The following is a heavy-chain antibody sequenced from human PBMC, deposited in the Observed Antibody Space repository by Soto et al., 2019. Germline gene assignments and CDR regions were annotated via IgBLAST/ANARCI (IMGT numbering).Heavy chain of an antibody. Sequence: QVQLQESGPGLVKPSQTLSLTCTVSGGSISSGGYYWSWIRQHPGKGLEWIGYIYYSGSTYYNPSLKERVTISVDTSKNQFSLKLSSVTAADTAVYYCARSGYSYGPNPLLYWGQGTLVTVSS. D-gene: IGHD5-18*01. CDR3: ARSGYSYGPNPLLY. J-gene: IGHJ4*02. CDR1: GGSISSGGYY. V-gene: IGHV4-31*03. CDR2: IYYSGST.